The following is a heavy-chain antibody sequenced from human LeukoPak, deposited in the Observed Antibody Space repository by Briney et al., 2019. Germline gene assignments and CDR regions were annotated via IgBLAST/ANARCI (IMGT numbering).Heavy chain of an antibody. V-gene: IGHV1-69*06. D-gene: IGHD3-3*01. J-gene: IGHJ3*02. CDR2: IVPIFGTT. CDR1: GGTFSSYA. Sequence: ASVKVSCKASGGTFSSYAISWVRQAPGQGLEWMGGIVPIFGTTNYAQKFQGRVTITADKSTSTAYMELSSLRSEDTAVYYCARQDYDFWSGYYTWDAFDIWGQGTMVTVSS. CDR3: ARQDYDFWSGYYTWDAFDI.